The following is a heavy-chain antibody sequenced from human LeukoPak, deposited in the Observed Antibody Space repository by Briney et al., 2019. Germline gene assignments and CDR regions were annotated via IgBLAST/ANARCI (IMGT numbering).Heavy chain of an antibody. CDR3: ARHAHDLVGATTLDY. V-gene: IGHV4-39*01. CDR2: IYYSGTT. CDR1: GGSISSSSYY. Sequence: PSETLSLTCTVSGGSISSSSYYWGWIRQPPGKGLEWIGSIYYSGTTYYNPSLKSRVTISVDTSKNQFSLKLSSVTAADTAVYYCARHAHDLVGATTLDYWGQGTLVTVSS. J-gene: IGHJ4*02. D-gene: IGHD1-26*01.